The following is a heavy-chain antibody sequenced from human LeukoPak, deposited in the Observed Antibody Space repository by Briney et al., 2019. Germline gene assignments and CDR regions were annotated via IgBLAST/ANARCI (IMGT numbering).Heavy chain of an antibody. V-gene: IGHV1-2*02. D-gene: IGHD1-26*01. CDR3: ASPPLSSAMYYAH. CDR1: GYNFSGHY. CDR2: IKPSNGDT. J-gene: IGHJ4*02. Sequence: VASVKVSCKASGYNFSGHYMHWVRQAPGQGVEWMGWIKPSNGDTKYAQNFQGRVTMTRDTSISTAYMELSSLRSDDTAVYYCASPPLSSAMYYAHWGQGTLGTVSS.